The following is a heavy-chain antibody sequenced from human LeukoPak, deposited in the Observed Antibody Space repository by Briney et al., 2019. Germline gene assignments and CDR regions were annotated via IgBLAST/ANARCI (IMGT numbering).Heavy chain of an antibody. CDR3: ARALKDYYDSNFDY. CDR1: GGSISSGGYY. V-gene: IGHV4-31*03. CDR2: IYYSGST. D-gene: IGHD3-22*01. Sequence: SETLSLTCTVSGGSISSGGYYWSWIRQHPGKGLEWIGYIYYSGSTYYNPSLKSRVTISVDTSKNQFSLKLSSVTAADTAVYYCARALKDYYDSNFDYWGQGTLATVSS. J-gene: IGHJ4*02.